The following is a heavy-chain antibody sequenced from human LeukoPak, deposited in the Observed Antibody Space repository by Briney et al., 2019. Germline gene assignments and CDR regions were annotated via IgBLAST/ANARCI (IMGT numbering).Heavy chain of an antibody. D-gene: IGHD3-22*01. CDR3: ATFTYYYDSTLSGFDP. CDR2: VDPTGVTT. J-gene: IGHJ5*02. Sequence: ASVKVSCKASGYMFTNYYIHWVRQAPGQGLDYMGRVDPTGVTTTYPQKFQGRVTMTRDTSTGTVYMELRSLTSEDTAVYYCATFTYYYDSTLSGFDPWGQGTLVTVSS. V-gene: IGHV1-46*01. CDR1: GYMFTNYY.